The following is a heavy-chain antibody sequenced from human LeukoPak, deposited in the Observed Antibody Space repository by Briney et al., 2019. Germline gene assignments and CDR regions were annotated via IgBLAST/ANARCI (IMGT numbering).Heavy chain of an antibody. D-gene: IGHD2-2*02. J-gene: IGHJ4*02. CDR2: IYSGGST. CDR1: GFTVSSNH. V-gene: IGHV3-53*01. Sequence: GGSLRLSCAASGFTVSSNHMSWVRQAPGKGLEWVSVIYSGGSTYYADSVKGRFTISRDNSKNTLYLQMNSLRAEDTAVYYCARDCSGTSCYSPGDYWGRGTLVTVSS. CDR3: ARDCSGTSCYSPGDY.